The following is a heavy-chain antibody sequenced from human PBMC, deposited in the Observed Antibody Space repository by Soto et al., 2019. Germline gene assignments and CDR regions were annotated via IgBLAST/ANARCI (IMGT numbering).Heavy chain of an antibody. CDR1: GYTFTSYG. CDR2: ISAYNGNT. CDR3: AREGRTPEGVVLYGMDV. V-gene: IGHV1-18*01. D-gene: IGHD3-3*01. Sequence: QVQLVQSGAEVKKPGASVKVSCKASGYTFTSYGIIWVRQAPGQGLEWMGWISAYNGNTNYAQKLQGRVTMTTDTATSTAYMELRSLRSDDTAVYYCAREGRTPEGVVLYGMDVWGQGTTVTVSS. J-gene: IGHJ6*02.